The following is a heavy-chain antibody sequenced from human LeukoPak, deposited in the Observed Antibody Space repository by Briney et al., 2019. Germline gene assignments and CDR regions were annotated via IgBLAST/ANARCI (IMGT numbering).Heavy chain of an antibody. CDR1: GGTFSSYA. Sequence: ASVKVSCKASGGTFSSYAISWVRQAPGQGLEWMGGIIPIFGTANYAQKFQGRVTITADESTSTAYMELSSLRSEDTAVYYCARSPAHSSSYYYYGMDVWGQGTTVTVSS. J-gene: IGHJ6*02. V-gene: IGHV1-69*13. CDR3: ARSPAHSSSYYYYGMDV. CDR2: IIPIFGTA. D-gene: IGHD5-18*01.